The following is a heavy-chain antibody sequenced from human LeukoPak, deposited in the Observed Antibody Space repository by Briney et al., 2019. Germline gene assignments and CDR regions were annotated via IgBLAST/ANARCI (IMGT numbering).Heavy chain of an antibody. J-gene: IGHJ4*02. Sequence: QAGGSLRLSCAASGFTFSSYAMSWVRQAPGKGLEWVSAISGSGGSTYYADSVKGRFTISRDNSKNTLYLQMNSLRAEDTAVYYCAKSPSGWRYYLDYWGQGTLVTVSS. CDR2: ISGSGGST. CDR3: AKSPSGWRYYLDY. V-gene: IGHV3-23*01. D-gene: IGHD2-15*01. CDR1: GFTFSSYA.